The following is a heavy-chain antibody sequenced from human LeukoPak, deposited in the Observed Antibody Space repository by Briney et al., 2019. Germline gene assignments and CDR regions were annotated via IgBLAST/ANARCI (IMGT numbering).Heavy chain of an antibody. J-gene: IGHJ6*02. CDR3: ARIDGYDTYYYGMDV. Sequence: AETLSLTCTVSGGSISSYYWSWIRQPPGMGLEGVGYIYYSGSTNYNPSLKSRVTISVDTSKNQFSLKLSSVTAADTAVYYCARIDGYDTYYYGMDVWGQGTTVTVSS. CDR2: IYYSGST. D-gene: IGHD5-12*01. V-gene: IGHV4-59*01. CDR1: GGSISSYY.